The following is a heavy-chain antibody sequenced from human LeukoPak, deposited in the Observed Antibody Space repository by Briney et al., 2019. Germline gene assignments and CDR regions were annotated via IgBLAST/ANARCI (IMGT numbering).Heavy chain of an antibody. CDR3: ARASGSYSSFDY. CDR2: SRNKANGYTT. D-gene: IGHD1-26*01. V-gene: IGHV3-72*01. J-gene: IGHJ4*02. Sequence: GGSLRLSCAASGFTFSDHYMDWVRQAPGKGLEWVGRSRNKANGYTTEYAASVKGRSTISRDDSKNSLYLQMNSLRTEDTAVYYCARASGSYSSFDYWGQGTLVTVSS. CDR1: GFTFSDHY.